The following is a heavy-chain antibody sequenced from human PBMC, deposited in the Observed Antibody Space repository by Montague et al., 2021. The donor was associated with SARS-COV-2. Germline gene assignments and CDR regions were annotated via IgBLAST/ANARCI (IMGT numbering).Heavy chain of an antibody. J-gene: IGHJ4*02. Sequence: SETLSLTCTVSVGSISSPDEEWSGIAQSPGKGLLVIGRNSYTGRTYYNPSLRSRVSFSMDTSKNHFSLSLSSVTVADTAVYFCARQLPSYCATNKCYPYYFDGWGQGALATVSS. CDR2: NSYTGRT. V-gene: IGHV4-39*01. CDR1: VGSISSPDEE. CDR3: ARQLPSYCATNKCYPYYFDG. D-gene: IGHD2-8*01.